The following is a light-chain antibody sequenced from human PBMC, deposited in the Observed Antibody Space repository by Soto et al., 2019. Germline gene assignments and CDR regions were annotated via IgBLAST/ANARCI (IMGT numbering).Light chain of an antibody. CDR2: DAS. CDR3: QQRSKWPIT. V-gene: IGKV3-11*01. CDR1: QSVSSS. Sequence: EIVLTQSPATLSLSPGERATLSCRASQSVSSSLAWYQQEPGQAPRLLIYDASNRATGIPARFSGSGSGTDFTLTISSLEPEDFAVYYCQQRSKWPITFGQGTRLEIK. J-gene: IGKJ5*01.